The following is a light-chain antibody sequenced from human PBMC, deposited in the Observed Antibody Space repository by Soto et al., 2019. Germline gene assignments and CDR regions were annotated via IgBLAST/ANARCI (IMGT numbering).Light chain of an antibody. CDR3: LLYCGANWV. Sequence: QAVVTQEPSLTVSPGGTVTLTCASSTGAVTSGCFPNWFQQKPGQAPRTLIYNLNNKHSWTPARFSGSLLGGRAALTLSGVQPEDEADYYCLLYCGANWVFGGGTQLTVL. V-gene: IGLV7-43*01. CDR2: NLN. CDR1: TGAVTSGCF. J-gene: IGLJ3*02.